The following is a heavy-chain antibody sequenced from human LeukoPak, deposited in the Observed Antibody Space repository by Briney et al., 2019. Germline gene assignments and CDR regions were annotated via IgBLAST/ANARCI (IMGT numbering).Heavy chain of an antibody. CDR2: VYSGGST. CDR1: GFTVSNNY. J-gene: IGHJ4*02. Sequence: GGSLRLSCAASGFTVSNNYMSWVRQAPGKGLEWVSVVYSGGSTYPADSVKGRFTISRDNSKNTLYLQMNSLRAEDSAVYYCARDRYSYGFALDCWGQGTLSPSPQ. D-gene: IGHD5-18*01. V-gene: IGHV3-66*02. CDR3: ARDRYSYGFALDC.